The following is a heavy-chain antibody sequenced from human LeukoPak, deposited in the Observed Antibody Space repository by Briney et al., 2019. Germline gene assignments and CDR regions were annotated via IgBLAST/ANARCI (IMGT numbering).Heavy chain of an antibody. J-gene: IGHJ5*02. CDR2: IYYSGST. CDR3: ARLASSTSLLYWFDP. CDR1: GDSISSYN. V-gene: IGHV4-59*08. Sequence: SETLSLTCTVSGDSISSYNWSWIRQPPGKGLEWRGYIYYSGSTNYNPSLQSRVTISVDTSKNQFSLKLSSVTAADTAVYYCARLASSTSLLYWFDPWGQGTLVTVSS. D-gene: IGHD2-2*01.